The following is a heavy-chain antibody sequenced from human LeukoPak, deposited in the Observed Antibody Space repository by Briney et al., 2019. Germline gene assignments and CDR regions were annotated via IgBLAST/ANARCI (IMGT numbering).Heavy chain of an antibody. CDR3: ARDDYYGSGNKYPMDV. D-gene: IGHD3-10*01. V-gene: IGHV4-61*02. CDR1: GGSISSGSYY. CDR2: IYTSGST. Sequence: SETLSLTCTVSGGSISSGSYYWSWIRQPAGKGLEWIGRIYTSGSTNYNPSLKSRVTISVDTSKNQFSLKLSYVTAADTAVYYCARDDYYGSGNKYPMDVGGKGTTVTISS. J-gene: IGHJ6*04.